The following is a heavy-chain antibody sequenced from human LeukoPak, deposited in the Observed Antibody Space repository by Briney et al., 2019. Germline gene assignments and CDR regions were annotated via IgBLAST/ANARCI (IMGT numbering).Heavy chain of an antibody. J-gene: IGHJ6*03. CDR3: ARVRRVFKRNLGRSAEYYDNYYMDV. CDR2: IYYTGST. V-gene: IGHV4-59*01. CDR1: GGSISNSY. D-gene: IGHD1-14*01. Sequence: SETLSLTCTVSGGSISNSYWSWIRQPPSKGLAGIGCIYYTGSTNYKPSLKSRVTISVDTSKNQFSLKLRSVTAADTAVYYCARVRRVFKRNLGRSAEYYDNYYMDVWGKGTTVTVS.